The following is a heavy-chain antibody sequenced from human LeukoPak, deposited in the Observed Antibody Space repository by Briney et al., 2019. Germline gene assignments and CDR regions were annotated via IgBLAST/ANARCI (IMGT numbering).Heavy chain of an antibody. V-gene: IGHV4-59*03. CDR1: GGSTSSYY. CDR3: ARHQKDSYDSIFHAFEI. CDR2: LYHGGKT. D-gene: IGHD3-22*01. Sequence: KPSETLSLTCAVSGGSTSSYYWSWIRQPPGRGLEWIGCLYHGGKTIYNPSLKSRVTISVDTSKNQFSLMLNSVTAADTATYYCARHQKDSYDSIFHAFEIWGQGTMATVSS. J-gene: IGHJ3*02.